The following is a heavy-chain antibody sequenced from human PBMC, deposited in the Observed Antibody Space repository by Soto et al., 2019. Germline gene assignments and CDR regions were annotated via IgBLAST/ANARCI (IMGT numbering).Heavy chain of an antibody. CDR1: GFTIYNYG. J-gene: IGHJ5*02. CDR2: LSGDGNNK. V-gene: IGHV3-30*18. CDR3: SKDYAFWSAYPTLPNRFDP. D-gene: IGHD3-3*01. Sequence: GGSLRLSCAVSGFTIYNYGMHWVRQAPGKGLEWVAALSGDGNNKYYAGSVRGRFFISRDNSKKTLFHEMNSLTAEDTAIYYCSKDYAFWSAYPTLPNRFDPWGQGTLVTVSS.